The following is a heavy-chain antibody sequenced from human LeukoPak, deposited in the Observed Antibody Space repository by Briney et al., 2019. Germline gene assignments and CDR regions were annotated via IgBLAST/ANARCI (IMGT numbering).Heavy chain of an antibody. V-gene: IGHV3-7*03. CDR1: GYTFSPYW. Sequence: GGSLRLSCVASGYTFSPYWMSWVRQIPGKGLEWVASISNGGGATYYVDSVRGRFTISRDDAKNSLFLQMNGLRSDDTAVYYCTRENYVPDSWGQGTLVTVSS. CDR3: TRENYVPDS. D-gene: IGHD3-10*02. J-gene: IGHJ5*02. CDR2: ISNGGGAT.